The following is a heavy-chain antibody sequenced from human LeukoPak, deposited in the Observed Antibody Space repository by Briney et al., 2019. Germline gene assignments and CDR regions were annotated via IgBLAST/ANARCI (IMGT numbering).Heavy chain of an antibody. D-gene: IGHD4-23*01. J-gene: IGHJ3*02. CDR2: IIPIFGTA. CDR1: GGTFSSYA. CDR3: ARGIGYGGNSDAFDI. Sequence: GASVKVSCKASGGTFSSYAISWVRQAPGQGLEWMGGIIPIFGTANYTQKFQGRVTITADESTSTAYMELSSLRSEDTAVYYCARGIGYGGNSDAFDIWGQGTMVTVSS. V-gene: IGHV1-69*13.